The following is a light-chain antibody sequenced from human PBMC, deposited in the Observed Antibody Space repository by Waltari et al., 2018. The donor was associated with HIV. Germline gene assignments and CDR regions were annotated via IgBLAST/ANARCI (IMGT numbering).Light chain of an antibody. Sequence: DILTTQSPSSLSAPIGDTVTIPCRARQDISSSASWFQLQPGKAPKLLVHGAFILQRGVPSRFSGSGAGTHYTRTITGLQAEDFATYFCQQYYGVPLTFGGGTRVDI. J-gene: IGKJ4*01. CDR1: QDISSS. CDR2: GAF. CDR3: QQYYGVPLT. V-gene: IGKV1-NL1*01.